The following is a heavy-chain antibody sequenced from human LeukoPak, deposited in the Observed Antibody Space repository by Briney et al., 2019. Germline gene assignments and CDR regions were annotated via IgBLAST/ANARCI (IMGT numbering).Heavy chain of an antibody. V-gene: IGHV3-30*04. CDR3: ARDKDSGYDYGRFDY. CDR2: ISYDGSNK. D-gene: IGHD5-12*01. J-gene: IGHJ4*02. Sequence: GGSLRLSCAASGFTFSSYAMHWVRQAPGKGLEWVAVISYDGSNKYYADSVKGRFTISRDNSKNTLYLQMNSLRAEDTAVYYCARDKDSGYDYGRFDYWGQGTLVTVSS. CDR1: GFTFSSYA.